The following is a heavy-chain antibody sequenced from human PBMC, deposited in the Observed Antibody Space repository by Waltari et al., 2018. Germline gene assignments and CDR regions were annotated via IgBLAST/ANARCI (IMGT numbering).Heavy chain of an antibody. CDR3: VKAFRGYSGSYFDI. CDR1: GFSFGGFG. CDR2: VSGSGATT. Sequence: EVQLLESGGGLVQPGGSLRPSCAASGFSFGGFGMNWVRQAPGKGLEGVSGVSGSGATTYYADSVRGRFTVSRDNNRDTVDLQMNSLRAEDTAVYYCVKAFRGYSGSYFDIWGRGTLVAVSA. J-gene: IGHJ4*02. D-gene: IGHD5-12*01. V-gene: IGHV3-23*01.